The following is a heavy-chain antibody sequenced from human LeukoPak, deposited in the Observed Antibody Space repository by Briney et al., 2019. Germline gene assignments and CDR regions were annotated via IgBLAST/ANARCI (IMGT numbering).Heavy chain of an antibody. CDR2: ISSSSSYI. V-gene: IGHV3-21*01. J-gene: IGHJ4*02. Sequence: PGRSLRLSCAASGFTFSSYSMTWVRQAPGKGLEWVSSISSSSSYIYYADSVKGRFTISRDNAKNSLYLQMNSLRAEDTAVYYCARDSFWSGSYFDYWGQGTLVTVSS. CDR3: ARDSFWSGSYFDY. D-gene: IGHD1-26*01. CDR1: GFTFSSYS.